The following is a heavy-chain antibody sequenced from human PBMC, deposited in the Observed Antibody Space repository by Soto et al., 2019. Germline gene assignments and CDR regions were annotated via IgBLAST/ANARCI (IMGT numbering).Heavy chain of an antibody. D-gene: IGHD3-10*01. CDR3: ARERAIPSSRPEDTVDN. Sequence: ASVKVSCKASGYTFTGYYMHWVRQAPGQGLEWMGWINPNSGGTNYAQKFQGWVTMTRDTSISTADMELSRLRSHDTAVYSCARERAIPSSRPEDTVDNWGQGTMVTVSS. CDR1: GYTFTGYY. V-gene: IGHV1-2*04. CDR2: INPNSGGT. J-gene: IGHJ3*02.